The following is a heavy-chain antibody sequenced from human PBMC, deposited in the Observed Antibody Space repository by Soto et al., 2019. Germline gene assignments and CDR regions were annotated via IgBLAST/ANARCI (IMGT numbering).Heavy chain of an antibody. CDR3: AKGLGYCSKGVCQGPFYYGMDV. CDR1: GFTFDDYA. V-gene: IGHV3-9*01. CDR2: ISWNTGSI. D-gene: IGHD2-8*01. J-gene: IGHJ6*02. Sequence: GGSLRLSCAASGFTFDDYAMHWLRQAPGKGLEWVSGISWNTGSIGYADSVKGRFTISRDNAKNSLYLQMNSLRPEDTALYYCAKGLGYCSKGVCQGPFYYGMDVWGQGTTVTVSS.